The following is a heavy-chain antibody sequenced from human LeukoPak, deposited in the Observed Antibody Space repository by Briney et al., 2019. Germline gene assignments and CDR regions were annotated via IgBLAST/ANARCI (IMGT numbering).Heavy chain of an antibody. CDR2: ISGYSGNT. CDR3: GRDFCDTARCFGPDY. D-gene: IGHD3/OR15-3a*01. V-gene: IGHV1-18*01. CDR1: GGTFSSYA. J-gene: IGHJ4*02. Sequence: ASVKVSCKASGGTFSSYAISWVRQAPGQGLEWMGWISGYSGNTKYAENVQGRVTMTTDTSTSTAYMELRSLRSDDTAVYYCGRDFCDTARCFGPDYWGQGTLVTVSS.